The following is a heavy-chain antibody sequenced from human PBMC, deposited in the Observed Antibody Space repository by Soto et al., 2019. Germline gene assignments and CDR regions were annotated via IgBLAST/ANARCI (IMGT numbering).Heavy chain of an antibody. CDR2: ISSSSSYI. CDR3: ARVGSDGDFWSGYFVPYYFDY. V-gene: IGHV3-21*01. CDR1: GFTFSSYS. J-gene: IGHJ4*02. Sequence: GGSLRLSCAASGFTFSSYSMNWVRQAPGKGLEWVSSISSSSSYIYYADSVKGRFTISRDNAMNSLYLQMNSLRAEDTAVYYCARVGSDGDFWSGYFVPYYFDYWGQGTLVTVSS. D-gene: IGHD3-3*01.